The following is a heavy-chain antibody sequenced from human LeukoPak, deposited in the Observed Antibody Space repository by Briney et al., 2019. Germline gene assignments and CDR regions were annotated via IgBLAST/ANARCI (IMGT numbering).Heavy chain of an antibody. V-gene: IGHV4-4*07. D-gene: IGHD5-12*01. CDR3: ARGLGGYMDV. CDR2: IYTSGST. J-gene: IGHJ6*03. Sequence: SETLSLTCTVSGGSITNYYWSWIWQPAGKGLEWIGRIYTSGSTNYNPSLRSRVTMSIDTSKNQFSLNLSSVAAADTAVYYCARGLGGYMDVWGKGTTVTVSS. CDR1: GGSITNYY.